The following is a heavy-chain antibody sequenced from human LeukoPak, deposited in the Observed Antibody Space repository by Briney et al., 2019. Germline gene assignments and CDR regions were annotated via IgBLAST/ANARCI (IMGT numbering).Heavy chain of an antibody. CDR2: ISGSGGDT. V-gene: IGHV3-23*01. CDR1: GFTFSNYA. D-gene: IGHD3-9*01. CDR3: AKGGVPVLRYFDWLPPGAHGMDV. J-gene: IGHJ6*02. Sequence: PGGSLRLSCAASGFTFSNYAMSWVRQAPGKGLEWVSAISGSGGDTYYADSVKGRFTISRDNSKNTLYLQMNSLRAEDTAVYYCAKGGVPVLRYFDWLPPGAHGMDVWGQGTTVTVSS.